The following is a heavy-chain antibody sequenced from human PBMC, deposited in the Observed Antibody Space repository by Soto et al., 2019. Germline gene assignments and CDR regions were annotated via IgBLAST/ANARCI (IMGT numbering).Heavy chain of an antibody. J-gene: IGHJ6*04. D-gene: IGHD3-10*01. Sequence: QVQLVESGGGVVQPGRSLRLSCAASGFTFSSYGMHWVRQAPGKGLEWVAVIWYDGSNKYYADSVKGRFTIARDNSKNTRYLQMNSLRAEDTAVYYCARHYGSGLQGVDVWGKGTTVIVSS. V-gene: IGHV3-33*01. CDR2: IWYDGSNK. CDR3: ARHYGSGLQGVDV. CDR1: GFTFSSYG.